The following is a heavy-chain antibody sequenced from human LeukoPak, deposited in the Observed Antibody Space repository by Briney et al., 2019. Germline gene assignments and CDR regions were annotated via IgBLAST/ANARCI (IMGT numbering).Heavy chain of an antibody. J-gene: IGHJ4*02. CDR2: ISSSGSTI. CDR1: GFTFSDYY. V-gene: IGHV3-11*01. D-gene: IGHD3-9*01. Sequence: GGSLRLSCAASGFTFSDYYMSWIRQAPGKGLEWVSYISSSGSTIYYADSVKGRFTISRDNAKNSLYLQMNSLRAEDTAVYYCARDFLGGRETVLYFDSNSLIYFDYWGQGTLVTVSS. CDR3: ARDFLGGRETVLYFDSNSLIYFDY.